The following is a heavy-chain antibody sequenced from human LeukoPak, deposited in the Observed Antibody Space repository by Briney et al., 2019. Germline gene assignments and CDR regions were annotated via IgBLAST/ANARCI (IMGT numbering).Heavy chain of an antibody. V-gene: IGHV3-66*02. Sequence: PGGSLRLSCAASGFTVSSNYMSWVRQPPGKGLEWVSVIYSGGSTYYADSVKGRFTISRDNSKNTLYLQMNSLRAEDTAVYYCARDPNAYGDYYYYGMDVWGQGTTVTVSS. CDR2: IYSGGST. CDR3: ARDPNAYGDYYYYGMDV. CDR1: GFTVSSNY. D-gene: IGHD4-17*01. J-gene: IGHJ6*02.